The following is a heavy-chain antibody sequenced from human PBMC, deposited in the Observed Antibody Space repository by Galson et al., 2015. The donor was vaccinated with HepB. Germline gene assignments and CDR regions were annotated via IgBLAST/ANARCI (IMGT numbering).Heavy chain of an antibody. CDR2: ISYDGSNK. CDR1: GFTFSSYA. J-gene: IGHJ6*02. Sequence: SLRLSCAASGFTFSSYAMHWVRQAPGKGLEWVAVISYDGSNKYYADSVKGRFTISRDNSKNTLYLQMNSLRAEDTAVYYCARESRKRAPYSSSGGEMDVWGQGTTVTASS. D-gene: IGHD6-6*01. CDR3: ARESRKRAPYSSSGGEMDV. V-gene: IGHV3-30-3*01.